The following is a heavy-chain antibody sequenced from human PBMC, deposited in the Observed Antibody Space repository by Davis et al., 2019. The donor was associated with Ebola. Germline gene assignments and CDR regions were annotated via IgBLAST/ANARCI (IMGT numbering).Heavy chain of an antibody. V-gene: IGHV3-53*01. CDR2: IYSAGST. J-gene: IGHJ6*03. D-gene: IGHD1-26*01. Sequence: GESLKISCAASGFTVSGKFMSWVRQPPGKRLEWVSSIYSAGSTYYADSVKGRFTISRDNGKNTLYLQMNSLRAEDTALYYCTRDGRPGVYYYYTDVWGKGTAVTVSS. CDR1: GFTVSGKF. CDR3: TRDGRPGVYYYYTDV.